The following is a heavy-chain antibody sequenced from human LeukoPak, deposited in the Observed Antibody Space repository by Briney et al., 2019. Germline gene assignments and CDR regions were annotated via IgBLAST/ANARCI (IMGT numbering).Heavy chain of an antibody. Sequence: GGSLRLSCAASGFTVSNNYMSWVRQAPGKGLEWVSAISGSGGSTYYADSVKGRFTISRDNSKNTLYLQMNSLRAEDTAVYYCAKGGYSSSSGAFDIWGQGTMVTVSS. V-gene: IGHV3-23*01. J-gene: IGHJ3*02. CDR1: GFTVSNNY. D-gene: IGHD6-6*01. CDR2: ISGSGGST. CDR3: AKGGYSSSSGAFDI.